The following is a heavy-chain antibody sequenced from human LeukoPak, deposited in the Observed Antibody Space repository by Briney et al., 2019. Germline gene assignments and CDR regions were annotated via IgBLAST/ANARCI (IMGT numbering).Heavy chain of an antibody. J-gene: IGHJ4*02. CDR3: ARGGDIAADY. CDR1: GGSISSGSYY. V-gene: IGHV4-61*02. Sequence: SETLSLTCTVSGGSISSGSYYWSWIRQPAGKGLEWIGRIYTSGSTNYNPSLKSRVTISVDTSKNQFSLKLSSVTAADTAVYYCARGGDIAADYWGQGTLVTVSS. CDR2: IYTSGST. D-gene: IGHD6-13*01.